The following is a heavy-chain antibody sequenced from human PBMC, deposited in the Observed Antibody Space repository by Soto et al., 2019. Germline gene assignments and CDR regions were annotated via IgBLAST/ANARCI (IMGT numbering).Heavy chain of an antibody. CDR2: IYYSGST. CDR1: GASVSSGSYY. CDR3: AREGITIFGVASYFDY. D-gene: IGHD3-3*01. V-gene: IGHV4-61*01. Sequence: LSLTCTVSGASVSSGSYYWSWIRQPPGKGLEWIGNIYYSGSTNYNPSLKSRVTISVDTSKNQFSLKLSSVTAADTAVYYCAREGITIFGVASYFDYWGQGTLVTVSS. J-gene: IGHJ4*02.